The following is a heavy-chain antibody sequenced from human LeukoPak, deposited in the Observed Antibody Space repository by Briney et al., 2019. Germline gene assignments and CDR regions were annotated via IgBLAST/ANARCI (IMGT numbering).Heavy chain of an antibody. D-gene: IGHD3-22*01. CDR3: AKVVHFSDSRGFQGDYGMDV. Sequence: GGSLRLFCAASGFTFNNFAMSWVRRAPGKGLEWVSSISGSGGSSYYADSVKGRFTISRDNSKNTLYLQMSGLRAADTAIYYCAKVVHFSDSRGFQGDYGMDVWGQGTTVTVSS. CDR1: GFTFNNFA. V-gene: IGHV3-23*01. J-gene: IGHJ6*02. CDR2: ISGSGGSS.